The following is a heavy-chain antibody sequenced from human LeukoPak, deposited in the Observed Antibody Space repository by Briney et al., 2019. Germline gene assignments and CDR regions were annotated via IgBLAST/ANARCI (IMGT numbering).Heavy chain of an antibody. D-gene: IGHD1-20*01. J-gene: IGHJ4*02. CDR3: ARDARRPMYNWNYFDY. V-gene: IGHV3-21*01. CDR2: ISSSSSYI. Sequence: GGSLRLSCAASGLTFSSYSMNWVRQAPGKGLEWVSSISSSSSYIYYADSVKGRFTISRDNAKNSLYLQMNSLRAEDTAVYYCARDARRPMYNWNYFDYWGQGTLVTVSS. CDR1: GLTFSSYS.